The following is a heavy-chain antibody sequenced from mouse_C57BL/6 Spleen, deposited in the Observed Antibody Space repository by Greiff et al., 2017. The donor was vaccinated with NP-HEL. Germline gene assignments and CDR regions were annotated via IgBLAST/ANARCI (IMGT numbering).Heavy chain of an antibody. J-gene: IGHJ1*03. CDR3: ARRFTTVVAHWYFDV. D-gene: IGHD1-1*01. Sequence: EVKLMESGGGLVKPGGSLKLSCAASGFTFSSYTMSWVRQTPEKRLEWVATISGGGGNTYYPDSVKGRFTISRDNAKNTLYLQMSSLRSEDTALYYCARRFTTVVAHWYFDVWGTGTTVTVSS. V-gene: IGHV5-9*01. CDR1: GFTFSSYT. CDR2: ISGGGGNT.